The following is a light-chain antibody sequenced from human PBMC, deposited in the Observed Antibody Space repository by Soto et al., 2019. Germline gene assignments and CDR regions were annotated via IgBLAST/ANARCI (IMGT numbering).Light chain of an antibody. V-gene: IGLV1-47*01. CDR1: SSNIGSNY. CDR3: AAWDDSLSGRV. CDR2: RNN. Sequence: QSVLTQPPSASGTPGQRVTLSCSGSSSNIGSNYVYWYQQLPGTAPKLLIYRNNQRPSGVPDRFSGSKSGNSAALAISGLRSEDEADYYCAAWDDSLSGRVFGGGTQLTVL. J-gene: IGLJ3*02.